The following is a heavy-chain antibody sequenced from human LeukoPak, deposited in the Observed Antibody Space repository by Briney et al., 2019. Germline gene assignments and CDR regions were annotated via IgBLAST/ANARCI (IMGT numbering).Heavy chain of an antibody. CDR1: GFTFSSYS. V-gene: IGHV3-48*01. CDR3: ARSDYGGAY. D-gene: IGHD4/OR15-4a*01. J-gene: IGHJ4*02. CDR2: ISTTSSTI. Sequence: GGSLRLSCAASGFTFSSYSMNWVRQAPGKGLEWVSYISTTSSTIYYADSVKGRFTISRDNSKSSLYLQMNSLRAEDTAVYYCARSDYGGAYWGQGALVTVSS.